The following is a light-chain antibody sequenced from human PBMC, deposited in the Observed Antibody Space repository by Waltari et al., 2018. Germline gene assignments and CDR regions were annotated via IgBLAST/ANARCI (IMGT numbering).Light chain of an antibody. J-gene: IGLJ2*01. V-gene: IGLV3-21*02. CDR2: DDS. CDR1: NIEAKS. CDR3: QVWDSSGDLLVI. Sequence: SYVLTQPHSVSVAPGQTARITCGGDNIEAKSVHWYQQKPGQAPVVVVFDDSDRPSGILERVCGANAGNTATRTRSRVEGGDEADYFCQVWDSSGDLLVIFGGGTKLTVL.